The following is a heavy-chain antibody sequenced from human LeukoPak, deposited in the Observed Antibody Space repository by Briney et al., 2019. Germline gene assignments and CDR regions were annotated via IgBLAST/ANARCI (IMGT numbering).Heavy chain of an antibody. J-gene: IGHJ6*03. V-gene: IGHV4-61*02. CDR1: GGSISSGSYY. CDR3: ARALLSGSWYHYYYMDV. Sequence: PSETLSLTCTVSGGSISSGSYYWSWIRQPAGKGLEWIGRIYTSGSTNYNPSLKSRVTISVDTSKNQFSLKLSSVTAADTAVYYCARALLSGSWYHYYYMDVWGKGTTVTVSS. D-gene: IGHD6-13*01. CDR2: IYTSGST.